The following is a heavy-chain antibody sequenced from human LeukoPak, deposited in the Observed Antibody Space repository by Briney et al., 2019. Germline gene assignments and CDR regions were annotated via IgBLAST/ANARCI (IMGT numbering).Heavy chain of an antibody. D-gene: IGHD2-2*01. V-gene: IGHV4-4*07. CDR2: IYTSGST. CDR3: ARDLYRTRNCSSTSCYGYYYYYMDV. J-gene: IGHJ6*03. CDR1: GGSISSYY. Sequence: SETLSLTCTVSGGSISSYYWSWIRQPAGKGLEWIGRIYTSGSTNYNPSLKSRVTMSVDTSKNQFSLKLSSVTAADTAVYYCARDLYRTRNCSSTSCYGYYYYYMDVWGKGTTVTVSS.